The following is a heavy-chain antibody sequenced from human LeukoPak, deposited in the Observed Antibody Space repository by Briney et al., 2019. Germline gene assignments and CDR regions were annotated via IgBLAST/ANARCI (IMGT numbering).Heavy chain of an antibody. Sequence: SVKVSCKASGGTFGSYAISWVRQAPGQGLEWMGGIIPISGTANYAQKFQGRVTITTDESTSTAYMELSSLRSEDTAVYYCARIAKGGRWFDPWGQGTLVTVSS. D-gene: IGHD2-21*01. CDR2: IIPISGTA. CDR1: GGTFGSYA. V-gene: IGHV1-69*05. J-gene: IGHJ5*02. CDR3: ARIAKGGRWFDP.